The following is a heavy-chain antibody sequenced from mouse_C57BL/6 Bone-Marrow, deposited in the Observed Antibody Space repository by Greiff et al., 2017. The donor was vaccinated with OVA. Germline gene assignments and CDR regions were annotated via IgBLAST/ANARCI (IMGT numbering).Heavy chain of an antibody. CDR1: GYTFTNYW. V-gene: IGHV1-63*01. J-gene: IGHJ4*01. CDR3: ARSHYYYVSRDDARDY. CDR2: IYPGGGYT. D-gene: IGHD1-1*01. Sequence: QVHVKQSGAELVRPGNSVKMSCKASGYTFTNYWIGWAKQRPGHGLEWIGDIYPGGGYTYYNEKFKGKATLTADKSSSTAYMQFSSLTSDDSANYYWARSHYYYVSRDDARDYCVQGTSVTVSS.